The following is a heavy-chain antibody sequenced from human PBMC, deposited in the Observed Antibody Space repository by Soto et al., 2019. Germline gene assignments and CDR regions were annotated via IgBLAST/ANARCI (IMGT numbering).Heavy chain of an antibody. Sequence: QVQLQQWGAGLLKPSETLSLTCAVYGGSFSGYYWSWIRQPPGKGLEWIGEINHSGSTNYNPSLKRRVTISVDTSKNQFSLKLSSVTAADTAVYYCARVVVPAAIDYWGQGTLVTVSS. CDR2: INHSGST. CDR3: ARVVVPAAIDY. CDR1: GGSFSGYY. J-gene: IGHJ4*02. V-gene: IGHV4-34*01. D-gene: IGHD2-2*01.